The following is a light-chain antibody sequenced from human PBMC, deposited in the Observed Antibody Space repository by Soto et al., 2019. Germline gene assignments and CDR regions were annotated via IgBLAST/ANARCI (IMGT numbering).Light chain of an antibody. J-gene: IGKJ3*01. CDR1: QDIRNF. V-gene: IGKV1-27*01. CDR2: AAS. Sequence: DIQMTQSPTSLSASVGDRVTITCRASQDIRNFVAWYQQKPGKAPKLLIYAASTLQSGVPSRFSGSGSGTDCLLSNNSLQPEDVASYSCQNYSSVAVFGPGTKVEIK. CDR3: QNYSSVAV.